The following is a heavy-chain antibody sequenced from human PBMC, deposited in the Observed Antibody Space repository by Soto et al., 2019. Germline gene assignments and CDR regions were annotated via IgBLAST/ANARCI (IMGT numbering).Heavy chain of an antibody. D-gene: IGHD3-3*01. CDR2: ISSDGRTI. CDR3: ARIKLVEWFFINVDVYDMDV. Sequence: GGSLRLSCVASGFSLSDYAVNWVRQAPGKGLEWVSFISSDGRTIYYADSVEGRFTVSRDNARNSVSLRMDSLGDEDAAVYYCARIKLVEWFFINVDVYDMDVWGQGTPVTVSS. CDR1: GFSLSDYA. V-gene: IGHV3-48*02. J-gene: IGHJ6*02.